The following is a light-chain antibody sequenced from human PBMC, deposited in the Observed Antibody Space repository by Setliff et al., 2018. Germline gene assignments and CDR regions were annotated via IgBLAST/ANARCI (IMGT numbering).Light chain of an antibody. CDR1: NIGGKS. CDR2: YDS. J-gene: IGLJ1*01. Sequence: SYALTQPPSVPVAPGKTARITCGGNNIGGKSVNWYQQKSGQAPVLVIYYDSDRPSGIPERFFGSNSGNTATLTISRVEAGDEADYYCQVWDSGSEHYVFGTGTKVTVL. V-gene: IGLV3-21*04. CDR3: QVWDSGSEHYV.